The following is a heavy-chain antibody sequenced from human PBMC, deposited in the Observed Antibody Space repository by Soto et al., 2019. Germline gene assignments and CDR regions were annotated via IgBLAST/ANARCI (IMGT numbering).Heavy chain of an antibody. V-gene: IGHV4-39*07. D-gene: IGHD2-15*01. J-gene: IGHJ4*02. CDR3: ARARGARYFDY. Sequence: SETLSLTCTVSGGSISSSSCHWGWIRQPPGKGLEWIASIKYSGTTFYNPSLKSRVTISVDTSKNQFSLKLSSVTAADTAVYYCARARGARYFDYWGQGTLVTVSS. CDR1: GGSISSSSCH. CDR2: IKYSGTT.